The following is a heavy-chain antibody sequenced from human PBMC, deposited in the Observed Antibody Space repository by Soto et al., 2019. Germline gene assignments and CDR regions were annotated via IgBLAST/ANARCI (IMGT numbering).Heavy chain of an antibody. D-gene: IGHD3-10*01. CDR2: ISSTSTYI. CDR1: GITFSDNS. V-gene: IGHV3-21*01. J-gene: IGHJ4*02. CDR3: ARDVSGKLGHDY. Sequence: PXGSLILSCAASGITFSDNSMKWVRQAPGKGLEWVSSISSTSTYIFYADSVKGRFTISRDNAKNSLYLQMNSLRVEDTAVYYCARDVSGKLGHDYWGQGTLVTVSS.